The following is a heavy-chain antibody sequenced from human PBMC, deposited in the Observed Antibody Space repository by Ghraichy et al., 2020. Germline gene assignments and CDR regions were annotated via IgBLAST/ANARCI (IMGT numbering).Heavy chain of an antibody. J-gene: IGHJ4*02. Sequence: ASVKVSCKVSGYTLTELSMHWVRQAPGKGLEWMGGFDPEDGETIYAQKFQGRVTMTEDTSTDTAYMELSSLRSEDTAVYYCATETNYYDSSGYYYDYWCQGTLVTVSS. CDR1: GYTLTELS. CDR3: ATETNYYDSSGYYYDY. V-gene: IGHV1-24*01. D-gene: IGHD3-22*01. CDR2: FDPEDGET.